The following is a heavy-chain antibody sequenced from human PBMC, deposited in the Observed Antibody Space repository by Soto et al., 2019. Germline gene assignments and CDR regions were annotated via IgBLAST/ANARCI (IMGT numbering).Heavy chain of an antibody. CDR2: IIPIFGTA. J-gene: IGHJ6*02. CDR3: ARQSYCSGGSCYSYYYYGMAV. CDR1: GGTFSSYA. D-gene: IGHD2-15*01. Sequence: QVQLVQSGAEVKKPGSSVKVSCKASGGTFSSYAISWVRQAPGQGLEWMGGIIPIFGTANYAQKFQGRVTMTAGNSTGNDYMELSSLRSEDTSVYYCARQSYCSGGSCYSYYYYGMAVWGQGTTVTVSS. V-gene: IGHV1-69*14.